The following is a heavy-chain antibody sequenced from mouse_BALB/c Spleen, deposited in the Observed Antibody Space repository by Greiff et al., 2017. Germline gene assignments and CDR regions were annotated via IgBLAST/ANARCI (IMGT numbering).Heavy chain of an antibody. CDR2: ISSGSSTI. D-gene: IGHD1-1*01. CDR3: AREGYYYGSSPGRFDV. V-gene: IGHV5-17*02. Sequence: DVMLVESGGGLVQPGGSRKLSCAASGFTFSSFGMHWVRQAPEKGLEWVAYISSGSSTIYYADTVKGRFTISRDNPKNTLFLQMTSLRSEDTAMYYCAREGYYYGSSPGRFDVWGAGTTVTVSS. J-gene: IGHJ1*01. CDR1: GFTFSSFG.